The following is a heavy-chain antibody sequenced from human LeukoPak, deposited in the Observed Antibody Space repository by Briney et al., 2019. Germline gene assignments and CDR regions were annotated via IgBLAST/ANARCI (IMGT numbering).Heavy chain of an antibody. CDR2: INHSGST. J-gene: IGHJ5*02. D-gene: IGHD2-15*01. Sequence: SETLSLTRAVYGGSFSGYYWSWIRQPPGKGLEWIGEINHSGSTNYNPSLKSRVTISVDTSKNQFSLKLSSVTAADTAVYYCARTRDIPRGNWFDPWGQGTLVTVSS. CDR1: GGSFSGYY. CDR3: ARTRDIPRGNWFDP. V-gene: IGHV4-34*01.